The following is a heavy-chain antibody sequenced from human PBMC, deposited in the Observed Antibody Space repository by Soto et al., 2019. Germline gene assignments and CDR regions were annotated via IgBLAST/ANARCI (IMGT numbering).Heavy chain of an antibody. D-gene: IGHD3-10*01. CDR3: VRDFTS. J-gene: IGHJ4*02. Sequence: HPGGSLRLSCRASGFIVSRNYMSWVRQGPGKGPEWVSIIHAGGNSFFADAVKGRFTISRDNSKNTLKLHMNNLRVEDTAVYYCVRDFTSWGQGTLVNVSS. CDR1: GFIVSRNY. CDR2: IHAGGNS. V-gene: IGHV3-53*01.